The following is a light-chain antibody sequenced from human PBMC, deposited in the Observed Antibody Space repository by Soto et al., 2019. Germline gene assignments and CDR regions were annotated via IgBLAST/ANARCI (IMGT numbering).Light chain of an antibody. V-gene: IGKV3-20*01. Sequence: EIVLTQTPGTLSLSPGERATLSCRASQSISGTFLAWYQHKPGQAPRVLIYGASRRATGIPDRFSGSGSGTDFTLTISRLEPEDFALYYSQQYYSSWTFGQGTKVEMK. CDR3: QQYYSSWT. J-gene: IGKJ1*01. CDR1: QSISGTF. CDR2: GAS.